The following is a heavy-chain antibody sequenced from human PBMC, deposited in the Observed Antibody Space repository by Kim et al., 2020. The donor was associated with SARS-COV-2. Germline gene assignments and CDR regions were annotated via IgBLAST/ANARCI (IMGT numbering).Heavy chain of an antibody. Sequence: GGSLRLSCAVSGFTISRYSMNWVRQAPGKGLEWVAHIGSSDAIVYAESVKGRFTISRDSGKNSLFLQMNSLRDEDTAVYYCARDATFESRGYRYFFDYWGQGSLVTVSS. V-gene: IGHV3-48*02. CDR2: IGSSDAI. D-gene: IGHD3-22*01. J-gene: IGHJ4*02. CDR3: ARDATFESRGYRYFFDY. CDR1: GFTISRYS.